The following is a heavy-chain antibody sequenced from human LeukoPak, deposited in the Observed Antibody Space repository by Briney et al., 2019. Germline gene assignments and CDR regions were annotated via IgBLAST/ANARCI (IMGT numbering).Heavy chain of an antibody. J-gene: IGHJ4*02. D-gene: IGHD2-8*01. CDR1: GFTFSSYG. CDR2: IRYDGSNK. Sequence: PGGSLRLSCAASGFTFSSYGMHWVRQAPGKGLEGVAFIRYDGSNKYYADSVKGRFTISRDNSKNTLYLQMNSLRAEDTAVYYCAKDQIVLMVYASVNFDYWGQGTLVTVSS. CDR3: AKDQIVLMVYASVNFDY. V-gene: IGHV3-30*02.